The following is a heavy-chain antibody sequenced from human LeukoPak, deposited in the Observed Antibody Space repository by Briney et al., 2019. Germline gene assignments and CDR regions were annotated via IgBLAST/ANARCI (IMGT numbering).Heavy chain of an antibody. CDR1: GGSISSGGYY. Sequence: KPSETLSLTCTVSGGSISSGGYYWSWIRQPPGKGLEWIGRIYTSGSTNYNPSLKSRVTISVDTSKNQFSLKLSSVTAADTAVYYCAKQRYGDYQWGQGTLVTVSS. J-gene: IGHJ4*02. D-gene: IGHD4-17*01. V-gene: IGHV4-61*02. CDR2: IYTSGST. CDR3: AKQRYGDYQ.